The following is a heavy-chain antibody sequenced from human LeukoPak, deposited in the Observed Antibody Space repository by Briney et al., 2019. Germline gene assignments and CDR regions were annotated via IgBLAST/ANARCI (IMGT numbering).Heavy chain of an antibody. Sequence: AGGSLGLSCAASGFTFSSYSMNWVRQAPGKGLEWVSSISSSSSYIYYADSVKGRFTISRDNAKNSLYLQMNSLRAEDTAVYYCARGSNCSSTSCQGYYYGMDVWGQGTTVTVSS. CDR1: GFTFSSYS. V-gene: IGHV3-21*01. D-gene: IGHD2-2*01. CDR2: ISSSSSYI. CDR3: ARGSNCSSTSCQGYYYGMDV. J-gene: IGHJ6*02.